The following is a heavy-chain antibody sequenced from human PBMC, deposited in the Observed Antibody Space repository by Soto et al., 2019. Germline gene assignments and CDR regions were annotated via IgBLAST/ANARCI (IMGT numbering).Heavy chain of an antibody. CDR1: GFTFSIYG. CDR3: AKNQGVELVPLATVDWFDP. CDR2: ISGGGIKK. Sequence: GGSLRLSCAASGFTFSIYGMHWVRQAPGKGLDWIASISGGGIKKYYADSVKGRFTISRDNSKSTVYLELNNLSAEDTAVYHCAKNQGVELVPLATVDWFDPWGQGSVVTVSS. J-gene: IGHJ5*02. V-gene: IGHV3-23*01. D-gene: IGHD1-26*01.